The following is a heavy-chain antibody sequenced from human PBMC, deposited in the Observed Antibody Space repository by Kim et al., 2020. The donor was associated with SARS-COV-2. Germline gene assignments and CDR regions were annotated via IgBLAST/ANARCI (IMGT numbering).Heavy chain of an antibody. CDR2: IIPILGIA. CDR1: GGTFSSYA. J-gene: IGHJ6*02. CDR3: AREPSGPTDYYYGMDV. Sequence: SVKVSCKASGGTFSSYAISWVRQAPGQGLEWMGRIIPILGIANYAQKFQGRVTITADKSTSTAYMELSSLRSEDTAVYYCAREPSGPTDYYYGMDVWGQGTTVTVSS. V-gene: IGHV1-69*04. D-gene: IGHD1-7*01.